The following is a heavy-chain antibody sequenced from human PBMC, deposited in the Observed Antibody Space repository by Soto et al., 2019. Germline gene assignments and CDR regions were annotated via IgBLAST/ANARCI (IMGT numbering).Heavy chain of an antibody. J-gene: IGHJ4*02. V-gene: IGHV3-11*01. D-gene: IGHD3-16*02. CDR1: GFTFSDYY. CDR3: ARVREEDDDIGGSYLSHFDY. Sequence: GGSLRLSCAASGFTFSDYYMSWIRQAPGKGLARSSYISSSGSTICYADSVQGRFTSSRDNAKNSMYLQMNSLRAEDTAVYYCARVREEDDDIGGSYLSHFDYWGQGTLVPVSS. CDR2: ISSSGSTI.